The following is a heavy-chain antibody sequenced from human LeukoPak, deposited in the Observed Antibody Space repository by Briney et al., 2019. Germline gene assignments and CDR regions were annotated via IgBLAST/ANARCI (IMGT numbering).Heavy chain of an antibody. V-gene: IGHV3-30*04. CDR1: GFTFSSYA. CDR2: ISNDGSNQ. D-gene: IGHD5-18*01. Sequence: PGGSLRLSCAASGFTFSSYALHWVRQAPGEGLERVALISNDGSNQYYADSVKGRFTISRDNSKNTVYLQMNSLRVEDTVVYYCARDETKRGYSYGTSPFNYWGQGTLVTVSS. J-gene: IGHJ4*02. CDR3: ARDETKRGYSYGTSPFNY.